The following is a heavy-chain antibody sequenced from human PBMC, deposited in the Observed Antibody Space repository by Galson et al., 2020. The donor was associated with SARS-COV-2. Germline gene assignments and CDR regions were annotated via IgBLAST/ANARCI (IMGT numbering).Heavy chain of an antibody. V-gene: IGHV4-39*01. Sequence: SETLSLTCTVSGASITAGSYYWVWIRQPPGEGLEWIGSIRYDGHTYYSSSLKSRITMSVDTSKNQFSLKLTSVTAADTAVYSCARQRAYMGEWAFDFWGQGTLVTVSS. CDR1: GASITAGSYY. CDR3: ARQRAYMGEWAFDF. CDR2: IRYDGHT. D-gene: IGHD3-16*01. J-gene: IGHJ4*02.